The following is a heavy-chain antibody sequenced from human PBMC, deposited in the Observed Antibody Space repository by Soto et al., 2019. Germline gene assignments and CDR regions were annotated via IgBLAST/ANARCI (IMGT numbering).Heavy chain of an antibody. V-gene: IGHV4-34*01. D-gene: IGHD1-1*01. CDR3: ARGWRFDP. Sequence: PSETLSLTCGVYGGSFTAYQWNWIRQSPGQGLEWIGEINHSGTTKYNPSLASRINLSVDTSKQQFSLKMFSVTAADTAIYYCARGWRFDPWGQGTQVTVSS. CDR1: GGSFTAYQ. CDR2: INHSGTT. J-gene: IGHJ5*02.